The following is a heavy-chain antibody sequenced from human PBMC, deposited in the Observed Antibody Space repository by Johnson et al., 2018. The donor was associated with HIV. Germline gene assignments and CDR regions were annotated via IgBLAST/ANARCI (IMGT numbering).Heavy chain of an antibody. Sequence: QMLLVESGGGVVQPGKSLRLSCSASRFTFSNYAMNWVRQAPGKGLEWMAIISYDGSNKNYADSVKGRFTISRDNSKNTLYLQLNNLRAEDTAVYYCARGALRKVYVSDDAFDIWGQGTMVTVSS. V-gene: IGHV3-30*03. J-gene: IGHJ3*02. D-gene: IGHD2-8*01. CDR1: RFTFSNYA. CDR3: ARGALRKVYVSDDAFDI. CDR2: ISYDGSNK.